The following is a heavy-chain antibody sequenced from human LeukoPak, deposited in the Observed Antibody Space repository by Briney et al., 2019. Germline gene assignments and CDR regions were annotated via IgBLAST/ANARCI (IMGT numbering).Heavy chain of an antibody. D-gene: IGHD6-13*01. CDR1: GNSFGDYY. CDR2: IYYSGST. J-gene: IGHJ4*02. CDR3: ARDRGYSSSWYGFDY. V-gene: IGHV4-59*01. Sequence: PSETLSLTCTVSGNSFGDYYWSWIRQPPGKGLEWIGYIYYSGSTNYNPSLKSRVTISVDTSKNQFSLKLSSVTAADTAVYYCARDRGYSSSWYGFDYWGQGTLVTVSS.